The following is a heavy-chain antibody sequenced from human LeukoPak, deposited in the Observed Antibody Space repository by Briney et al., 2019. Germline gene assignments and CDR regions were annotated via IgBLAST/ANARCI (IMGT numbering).Heavy chain of an antibody. J-gene: IGHJ2*01. D-gene: IGHD2-15*01. V-gene: IGHV3-30*02. CDR3: ARDTHHYCSGGSCYSQDWYFDL. CDR1: GFSSSNHG. Sequence: GGSLRLSCAASGFSSSNHGMHWVRQAPGKGLEWVAFLRFDGSNKYYADSVKGRFTISRDNSKNTLYLQMNSLETEDTAVYYCARDTHHYCSGGSCYSQDWYFDLWGRGTLVTVSS. CDR2: LRFDGSNK.